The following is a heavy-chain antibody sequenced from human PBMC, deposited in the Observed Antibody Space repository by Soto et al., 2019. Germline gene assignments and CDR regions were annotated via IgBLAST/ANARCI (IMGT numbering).Heavy chain of an antibody. Sequence: QITLEESGPTLVKPTQNLTLTCSFSGFSLSTRGVAVGWVRQPPGKALEWLALISGNDDKRYSPSLKTRLTITKNTSKNQVVLTVTNMDPVDTATYSCAHSQDDSGWMYYFDYWGQGTLVTVSS. D-gene: IGHD6-19*01. CDR3: AHSQDDSGWMYYFDY. V-gene: IGHV2-5*01. CDR2: ISGNDDK. J-gene: IGHJ4*02. CDR1: GFSLSTRGVA.